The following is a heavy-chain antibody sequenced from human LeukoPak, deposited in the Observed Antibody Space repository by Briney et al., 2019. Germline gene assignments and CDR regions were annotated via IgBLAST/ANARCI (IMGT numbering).Heavy chain of an antibody. V-gene: IGHV4-59*12. CDR3: ARVNVRWFDP. CDR2: ISYSGST. J-gene: IGHJ5*02. Sequence: SETLSLTCTVSGGSISSYYWSWIRQPPGKGLEWIGYISYSGSTNFHPSLKSRVTISVDTSKNQFSLKLSSVTAADTAVYYCARVNVRWFDPWGQGTLVTVSS. CDR1: GGSISSYY.